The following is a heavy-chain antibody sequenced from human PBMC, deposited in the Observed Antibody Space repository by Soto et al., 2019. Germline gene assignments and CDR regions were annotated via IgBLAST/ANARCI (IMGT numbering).Heavy chain of an antibody. V-gene: IGHV3-74*03. CDR3: APAAVDY. CDR1: GFTFGDYW. Sequence: PGGSLRLSCAASGFTFGDYWMHWVRQPPGKGPEWVSRMTGDGRTTQYADSVKGRFTASRDNAKSTRYLQMNSLRAEDTAVYYCAPAAVDYWGPGTLVTVSS. CDR2: MTGDGRTT. D-gene: IGHD6-19*01. J-gene: IGHJ4*02.